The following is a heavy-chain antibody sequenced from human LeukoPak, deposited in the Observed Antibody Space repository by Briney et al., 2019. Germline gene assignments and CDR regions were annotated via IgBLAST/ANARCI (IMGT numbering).Heavy chain of an antibody. CDR1: GFTFSNNA. Sequence: GGSLRLSCAASGFTFSNNAMSWVRQAPGKGLEWVSSISASGGSTSYADSVKGRFTFSRDNSKNTLYLQMNSLRVEDTAVYYCATRVGLTRYWYFDLWGRGTLVTVSS. CDR2: ISASGGST. J-gene: IGHJ2*01. V-gene: IGHV3-23*01. CDR3: ATRVGLTRYWYFDL.